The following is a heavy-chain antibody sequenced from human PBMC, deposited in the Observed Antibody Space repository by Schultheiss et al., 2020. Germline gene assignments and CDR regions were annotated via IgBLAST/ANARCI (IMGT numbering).Heavy chain of an antibody. D-gene: IGHD3-3*01. J-gene: IGHJ4*02. CDR2: ISSDATNI. V-gene: IGHV3-30*04. CDR1: GFTFRTYA. Sequence: SCAASGFTFRTYAFHWVRQAPGRGLEWVAVISSDATNIYYSDSVKGRFTISRDNSKNTLYLQMNSLRAEDTAVYYCARDLRKLRFFDYWGQGTLVDVYS. CDR3: ARDLRKLRFFDY.